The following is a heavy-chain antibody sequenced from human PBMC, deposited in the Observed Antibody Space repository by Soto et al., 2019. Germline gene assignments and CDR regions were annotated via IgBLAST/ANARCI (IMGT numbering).Heavy chain of an antibody. V-gene: IGHV4-31*03. D-gene: IGHD2-2*01. J-gene: IGHJ4*02. CDR2: IYYSGRT. CDR1: GGPISSGGYY. Sequence: QVQLQESGPGLVKPSQTLSLTCTVSGGPISSGGYYWSWIRQHPGKSLEWIGYIYYSGRTYYNPSLKSRVTISVDTSKTQFARKLSSVTAADTAVYYCARSSTSANYFDYWGQGTLVTVSS. CDR3: ARSSTSANYFDY.